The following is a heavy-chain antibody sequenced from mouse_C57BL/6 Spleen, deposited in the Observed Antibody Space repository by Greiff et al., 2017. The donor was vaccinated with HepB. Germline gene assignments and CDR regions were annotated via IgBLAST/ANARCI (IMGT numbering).Heavy chain of an antibody. CDR2: ISDGGSYT. J-gene: IGHJ2*01. D-gene: IGHD2-1*01. CDR1: GFTFSSYA. CDR3: AREGVYYGNYVGFDY. Sequence: EVMLVESGGGLVKPGGSLKLSCAASGFTFSSYAMSWVRQTPEKRLEWVATISDGGSYTYYPDNVKGRFTISRDNAKNNLYLQMSHLKSEDTAMYYCAREGVYYGNYVGFDYWGQGTTLTVSS. V-gene: IGHV5-4*01.